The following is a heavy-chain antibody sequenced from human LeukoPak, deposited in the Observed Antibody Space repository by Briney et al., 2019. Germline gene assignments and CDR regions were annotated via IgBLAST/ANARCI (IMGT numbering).Heavy chain of an antibody. CDR2: ISWNSGSI. CDR3: AKVVGGSYRPVGGGFDY. CDR1: GFTFDDYA. Sequence: GRSLRLSCAASGFTFDDYAMHWVRQAPGKGLEWVSGISWNSGSIGYADSVKGRFTISRDNAKNSLYLQMNSLRAEDTALYYCAKVVGGSYRPVGGGFDYWGQGTLVTVSS. V-gene: IGHV3-9*01. J-gene: IGHJ4*02. D-gene: IGHD1-26*01.